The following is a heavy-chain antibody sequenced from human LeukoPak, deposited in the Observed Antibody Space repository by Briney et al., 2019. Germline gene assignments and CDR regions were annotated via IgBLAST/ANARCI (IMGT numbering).Heavy chain of an antibody. CDR1: GFTFSDYY. D-gene: IGHD3-22*01. Sequence: GGSLRLSCAASGFTFSDYYMSWIRQAPGKGLEWVSYISSSGSTIYYADSVKGRFTISRDNAKNSLYLQMNSLRAEDTAVYYCAKDDSRALDHFDYWGQGTLVTVSS. V-gene: IGHV3-11*01. CDR3: AKDDSRALDHFDY. CDR2: ISSSGSTI. J-gene: IGHJ4*02.